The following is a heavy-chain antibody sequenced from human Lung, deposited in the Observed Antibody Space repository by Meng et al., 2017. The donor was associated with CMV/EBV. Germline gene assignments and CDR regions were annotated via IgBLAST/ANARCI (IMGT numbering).Heavy chain of an antibody. J-gene: IGHJ4*02. V-gene: IGHV4-34*01. Sequence: CDVYGGSFSGYYWSWIRQPPGKGLEWIGEINHSGSTNYNPSLKSRVTISVDTSKNQFSLKLSSVTAADTAVYYCASGYSSIRGFDYWGQGTLVTVSS. CDR2: INHSGST. D-gene: IGHD6-13*01. CDR3: ASGYSSIRGFDY. CDR1: GGSFSGYY.